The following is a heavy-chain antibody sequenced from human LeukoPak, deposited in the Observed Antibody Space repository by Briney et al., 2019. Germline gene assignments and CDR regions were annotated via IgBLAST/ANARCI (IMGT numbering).Heavy chain of an antibody. CDR1: GSTFSSYS. D-gene: IGHD3-3*01. Sequence: GGSLRLSCAASGSTFSSYSMNWVRQAPGKGLEWVSSISSSSSYIYYADSVKGRFTISRDNAKNSLYLQMNSLRAEDTAVYYCARDRAVLRFLEWLPPMGAFDIWGQGTMVTVSS. CDR3: ARDRAVLRFLEWLPPMGAFDI. J-gene: IGHJ3*02. V-gene: IGHV3-21*01. CDR2: ISSSSSYI.